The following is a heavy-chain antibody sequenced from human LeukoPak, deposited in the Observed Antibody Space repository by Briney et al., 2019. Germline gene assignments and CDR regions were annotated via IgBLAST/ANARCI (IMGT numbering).Heavy chain of an antibody. CDR3: VTSIALAGWGAFDV. J-gene: IGHJ3*01. CDR1: GVSISSGHW. Sequence: SETLSLNCAVSGVSISSGHWWSWVRQPPGKGLEWIGEIYHSGSTNYNASLKSRVTISVDTSKNQFSLKLNSVTVADTAVYYCVTSIALAGWGAFDVWGQGTMVTVSS. D-gene: IGHD6-13*01. V-gene: IGHV4-4*02. CDR2: IYHSGST.